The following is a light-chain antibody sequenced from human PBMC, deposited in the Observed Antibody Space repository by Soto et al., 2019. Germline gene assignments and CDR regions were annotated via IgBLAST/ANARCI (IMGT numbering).Light chain of an antibody. J-gene: IGLJ2*01. V-gene: IGLV2-8*01. CDR1: GSDIGGYDF. Sequence: QSALTQPPSASGSPGQSVTISCTGTGSDIGGYDFVSWYQQYPGKAPKLIIYDVNERPSGVPDRFSGSKSGNTASLTVSGLQTADDAHYYCSSFADNKKIFGGGTKLTVL. CDR2: DVN. CDR3: SSFADNKKI.